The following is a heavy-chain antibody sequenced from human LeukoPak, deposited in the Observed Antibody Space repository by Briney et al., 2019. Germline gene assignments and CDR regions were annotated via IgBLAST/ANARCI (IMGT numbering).Heavy chain of an antibody. CDR3: ARELAARLGSDY. Sequence: GASVKVSCKASGYTFTGYCMHWVRQAPGQGLEWMGRINPNSGGTNYAQKFQGRVTMTRDTSISTAYMELSRLRSDDTAVYYCARELAARLGSDYWGQGALVTVSS. J-gene: IGHJ4*02. CDR2: INPNSGGT. CDR1: GYTFTGYC. V-gene: IGHV1-2*06. D-gene: IGHD6-6*01.